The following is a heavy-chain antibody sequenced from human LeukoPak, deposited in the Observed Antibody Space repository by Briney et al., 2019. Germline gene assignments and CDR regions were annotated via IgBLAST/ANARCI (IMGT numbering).Heavy chain of an antibody. V-gene: IGHV3-48*03. D-gene: IGHD3-22*01. Sequence: GGSLRLSCAASGFTFSSYEMNWVRQAPGKGLEWVSYISSSGSTIYYADSVKGRFTISRDNAKNSLYLQMNSLRAEDTAVYYCARDDSWYYYDSSGWTKADAFDIWGQGTMVTVSS. CDR3: ARDDSWYYYDSSGWTKADAFDI. J-gene: IGHJ3*02. CDR1: GFTFSSYE. CDR2: ISSSGSTI.